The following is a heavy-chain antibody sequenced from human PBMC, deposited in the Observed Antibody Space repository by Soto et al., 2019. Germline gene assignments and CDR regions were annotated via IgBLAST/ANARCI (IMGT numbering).Heavy chain of an antibody. J-gene: IGHJ4*02. V-gene: IGHV4-39*01. CDR2: IYYSGST. D-gene: IGHD1-1*01. CDR1: GVSITINTYY. Sequence: ETLSLTCNVSGVSITINTYYWVCVRQPPGKGLEWIGAIYYSGSTYYHPSLWGRATLSVDTSKNQFSLKLSSVTAADTAVYYCARHLGTGTHRGYFDYWGQGILVTVSS. CDR3: ARHLGTGTHRGYFDY.